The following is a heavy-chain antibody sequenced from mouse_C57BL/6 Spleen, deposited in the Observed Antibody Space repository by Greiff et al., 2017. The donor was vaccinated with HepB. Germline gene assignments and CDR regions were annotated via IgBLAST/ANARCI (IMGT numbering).Heavy chain of an antibody. CDR3: ASLSTMITRAMDY. J-gene: IGHJ4*01. CDR1: GYTFTDYY. Sequence: EVKLMESGPVLVKPGASVKMSCKASGYTFTDYYMNWVKQSHGKSIEWIGVINPYNGGTSYNQKFKGKATLTVDKSSSTAYMELNSLTSEDSAVYYCASLSTMITRAMDYWGQGTSVTVSS. CDR2: INPYNGGT. D-gene: IGHD2-4*01. V-gene: IGHV1-19*01.